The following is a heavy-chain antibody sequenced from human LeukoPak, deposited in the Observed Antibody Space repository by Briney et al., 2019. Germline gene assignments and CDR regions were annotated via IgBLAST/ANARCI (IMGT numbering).Heavy chain of an antibody. J-gene: IGHJ4*02. CDR3: AREEGFDY. CDR2: ISSTSNTI. Sequence: GGSLRLSCAASGFTFSSYNMNWVRQAPGKGLEWVSFISSTSNTIYYADSVKGRFTISRDNAKNSLYLQMNSLRAEDTAAYYCAREEGFDYRGQGTLVTVSS. CDR1: GFTFSSYN. V-gene: IGHV3-48*01.